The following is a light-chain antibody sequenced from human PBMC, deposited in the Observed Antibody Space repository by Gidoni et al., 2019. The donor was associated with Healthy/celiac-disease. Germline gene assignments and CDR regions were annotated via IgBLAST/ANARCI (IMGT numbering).Light chain of an antibody. CDR1: QCISSY. CDR2: AAS. Sequence: AIRMTQSPSSFSASTGDRVTITCRASQCISSYLALSQQKPGKAPKLLIYAASTLQSGVPSRFSGSGSGTDFTLTISCLQSEDFATYYCQQYYSSLTFGGGTKVEIK. V-gene: IGKV1-8*01. CDR3: QQYYSSLT. J-gene: IGKJ4*01.